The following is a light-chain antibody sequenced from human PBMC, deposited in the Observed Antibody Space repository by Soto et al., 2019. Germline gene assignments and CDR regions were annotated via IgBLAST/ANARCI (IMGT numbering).Light chain of an antibody. CDR2: DAS. V-gene: IGKV3-20*01. CDR3: QQYGSSGT. Sequence: EIVLTQSPPTLSLSPGERATLSCRASQSVSSYLAWYQQKPGQAPRLLIYDASNRATGIPDRFSGSGSGTDFTLTISRLEPEDFAVYYCQQYGSSGTFGQGTKVDI. CDR1: QSVSSY. J-gene: IGKJ1*01.